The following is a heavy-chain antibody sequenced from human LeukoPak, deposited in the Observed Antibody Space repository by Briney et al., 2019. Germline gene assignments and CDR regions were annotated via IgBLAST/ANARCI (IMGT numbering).Heavy chain of an antibody. J-gene: IGHJ4*02. CDR2: ISYDGSYE. CDR3: ARDLITGISVAPFDY. D-gene: IGHD1-20*01. V-gene: IGHV3-30*04. Sequence: GGSLRLSCAASGFTFRSYAMHWVRQAPGKGLEWVAVISYDGSYERYADSVKGRFTISRDNAKNSLYLQMNSLRAEDTAVYYCARDLITGISVAPFDYWGQGTLVTVSS. CDR1: GFTFRSYA.